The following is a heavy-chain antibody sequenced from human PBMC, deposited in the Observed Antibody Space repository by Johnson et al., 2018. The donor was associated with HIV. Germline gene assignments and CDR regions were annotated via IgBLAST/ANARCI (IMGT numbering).Heavy chain of an antibody. CDR1: GFIFSDYY. CDR3: AREEGTDILTRGDAFDI. Sequence: QVQLVESGGDLVKPGGSLRLSCAASGFIFSDYYMTWIRQAPWKGLERISYISSSGRTIYYADSVKGRFTMPRDNAKKSLYLQMNSLRAEDTAVYYCAREEGTDILTRGDAFDIWGQGTMVTVSS. V-gene: IGHV3-11*04. D-gene: IGHD3-9*01. J-gene: IGHJ3*02. CDR2: ISSSGRTI.